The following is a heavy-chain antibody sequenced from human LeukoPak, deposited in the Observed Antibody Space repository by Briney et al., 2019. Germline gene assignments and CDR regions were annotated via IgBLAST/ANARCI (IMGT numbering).Heavy chain of an antibody. CDR3: ATRVVAGIPYYFDH. CDR1: GYTFTGYY. V-gene: IGHV1-2*02. Sequence: ASVKVSCKTSGYTFTGYYMHWVRQAPGQGLEWMGWMNPNSGSSNYAQKFQGRVTMTRDTSIGAAYMELSSLRSDDTAVYYCATRVVAGIPYYFDHWGQGTLVTVSS. J-gene: IGHJ4*02. D-gene: IGHD6-19*01. CDR2: MNPNSGSS.